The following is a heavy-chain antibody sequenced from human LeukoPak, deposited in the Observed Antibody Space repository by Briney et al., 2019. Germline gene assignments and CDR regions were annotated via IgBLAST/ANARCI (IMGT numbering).Heavy chain of an antibody. V-gene: IGHV3-23*01. D-gene: IGHD3-22*01. CDR2: ISGSGGST. CDR1: GFTFSSYA. Sequence: GGSLRLSCAASGFTFSSYAMSWVRQAPGKGLEWVSAISGSGGSTYYADSVKGRFTISRDNSKNTLYLQMNSLRAEDTAAYYCATEYNYHDSSGYLDYWGQGTLVTVSS. CDR3: ATEYNYHDSSGYLDY. J-gene: IGHJ4*02.